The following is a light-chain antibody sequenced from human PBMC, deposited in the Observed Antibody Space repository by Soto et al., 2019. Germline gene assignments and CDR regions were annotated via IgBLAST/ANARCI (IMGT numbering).Light chain of an antibody. CDR3: SSYTSSSIPYV. J-gene: IGLJ1*01. V-gene: IGLV2-14*01. CDR1: NSDVGGYNF. Sequence: QSVLTQPASVSGSPGKSITISCTGTNSDVGGYNFVSWYQQHPGKSPKLMIYDVSNRPSGVSNRFSGSKSGNTASLNISGLQAEDEADYYCSSYTSSSIPYVFGIGTKLTVL. CDR2: DVS.